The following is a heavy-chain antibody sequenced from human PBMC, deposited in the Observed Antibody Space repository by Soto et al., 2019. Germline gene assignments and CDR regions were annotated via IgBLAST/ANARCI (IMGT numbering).Heavy chain of an antibody. D-gene: IGHD6-13*01. CDR3: ARGKTAAGPKWDSD. Sequence: PSETLSLTCAVNGGSFIGYYCTFIRHPPGKGLEWIGEVNHSGSSNYNPSLKSRVTISLDTSQKQFSLKMSSVTAADTAVYYCARGKTAAGPKWDSDWGQGTLVTVSS. J-gene: IGHJ4*01. CDR1: GGSFIGYY. CDR2: VNHSGSS. V-gene: IGHV4-34*01.